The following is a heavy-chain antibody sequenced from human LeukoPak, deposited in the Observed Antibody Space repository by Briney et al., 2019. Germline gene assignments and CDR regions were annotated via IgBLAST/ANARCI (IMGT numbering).Heavy chain of an antibody. D-gene: IGHD6-19*01. Sequence: SQTLSLTCTVSGGSISSGSYYWSWIRQPAGKGLEWIGRIYTSGSTNYNPSLKSRVTISVDTSKNQFSLKLSSVTAADTAVYYCARERGAVAGFSFDYCGQGTLVTVSS. CDR3: ARERGAVAGFSFDY. CDR1: GGSISSGSYY. CDR2: IYTSGST. V-gene: IGHV4-61*02. J-gene: IGHJ4*02.